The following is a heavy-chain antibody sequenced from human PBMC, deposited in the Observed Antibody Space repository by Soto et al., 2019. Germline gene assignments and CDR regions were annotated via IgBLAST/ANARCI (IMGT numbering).Heavy chain of an antibody. CDR1: GGSFSGYY. V-gene: IGHV4-34*01. Sequence: SATLSLTCAVYGGSFSGYYWSWIRQPPGKGLEWIGEINHSGSTNYNPSLKSRVTISVDTSKNQSSLKLSSVTAADTAAYYWARVRITMIRAWFDPCGQGNLGTVSS. CDR3: ARVRITMIRAWFDP. CDR2: INHSGST. D-gene: IGHD3-22*01. J-gene: IGHJ5*02.